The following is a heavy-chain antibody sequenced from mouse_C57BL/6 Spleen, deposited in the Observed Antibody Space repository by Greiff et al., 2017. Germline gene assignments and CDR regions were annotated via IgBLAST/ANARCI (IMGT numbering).Heavy chain of an antibody. Sequence: EVQVVESGGGLVQPGGSLSLSCAASGFTFTDYYMSWVRQPPGKALAWLGFIRNKANGYTTAYSASVKGRFTISRDNSQSILYLQMNALRAEDSATYYCAVTGPGSMDYWGQGTSVTVAS. CDR1: GFTFTDYY. V-gene: IGHV7-3*01. CDR3: AVTGPGSMDY. CDR2: IRNKANGYTT. J-gene: IGHJ4*01. D-gene: IGHD4-1*01.